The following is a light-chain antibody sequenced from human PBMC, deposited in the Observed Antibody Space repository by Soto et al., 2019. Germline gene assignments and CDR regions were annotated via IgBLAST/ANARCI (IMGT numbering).Light chain of an antibody. CDR2: EVS. V-gene: IGLV2-14*01. CDR1: SSDVGAYNF. J-gene: IGLJ1*01. Sequence: QSALTQPASVSGSPGQSITISCTGTSSDVGAYNFVSWYQQHPGKAPKLIIHEVSNRPSGVSNRFSGSKSGNTASLTLSVLQAEDESDYYCSSHGGSKPFYVFGSVTKLTVL. CDR3: SSHGGSKPFYV.